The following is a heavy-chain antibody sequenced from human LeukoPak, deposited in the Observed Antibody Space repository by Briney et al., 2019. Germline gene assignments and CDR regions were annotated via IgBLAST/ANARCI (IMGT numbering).Heavy chain of an antibody. CDR2: IYLDDSHT. V-gene: IGHV5-51*03. J-gene: IGHJ4*02. D-gene: IGHD3-10*02. CDR1: GYNFTDYW. Sequence: GESLKVSCKVSGYNFTDYWVAWVRQMPGKGLEWMGIIYLDDSHTTYSPSLDGRVTLSVDKSITTAFLQWINLKPSDTALYYCARLAPRPENVPSVFDYWGQGTLVTVSS. CDR3: ARLAPRPENVPSVFDY.